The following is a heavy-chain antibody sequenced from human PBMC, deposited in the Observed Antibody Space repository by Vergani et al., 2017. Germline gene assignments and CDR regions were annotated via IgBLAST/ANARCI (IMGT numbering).Heavy chain of an antibody. CDR3: AEEGEIVGATPGAFDI. J-gene: IGHJ3*02. CDR2: ISYDGSNK. Sequence: QVQLVESGGGVVQPGRSLRLSCAASGFTFSSYAMHWVRQAPGKGLEWVAVISYDGSNKYYADSVKGRFTISRDNSKNTLYLQMNSLRAEDTAVYYCAEEGEIVGATPGAFDIWGQGTMVTVSS. D-gene: IGHD1-26*01. CDR1: GFTFSSYA. V-gene: IGHV3-30-3*01.